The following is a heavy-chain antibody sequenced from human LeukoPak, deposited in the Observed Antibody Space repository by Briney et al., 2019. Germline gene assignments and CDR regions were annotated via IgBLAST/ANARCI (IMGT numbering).Heavy chain of an antibody. D-gene: IGHD1-1*01. Sequence: GASVKVSCKVSGYTLTELSMHWVRHAPGKGLEWMGGFDPEDGETIYAQKFQGRVNMTEDTSTDTAYMELSSLRSEDTAVYYCATRFSTTAGEFDYWGQGTLVTVSS. CDR1: GYTLTELS. V-gene: IGHV1-24*01. CDR3: ATRFSTTAGEFDY. CDR2: FDPEDGET. J-gene: IGHJ4*02.